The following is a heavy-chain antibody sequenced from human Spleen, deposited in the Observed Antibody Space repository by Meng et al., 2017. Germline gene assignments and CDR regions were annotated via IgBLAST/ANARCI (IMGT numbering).Heavy chain of an antibody. CDR2: INAVFGTT. CDR3: ARKDGNCIRTSCYSLDY. J-gene: IGHJ4*02. CDR1: GGIFSNYV. D-gene: IGHD2-15*01. V-gene: IGHV1-69*13. Sequence: SVKVSCKALGGIFSNYVIGWVRQAPGQGLEWMGGINAVFGTTNYAQTFQGRVTITSDESTSTVYMELTRLTSEDTAVYFCARKDGNCIRTSCYSLDYWGQGTLVTVSS.